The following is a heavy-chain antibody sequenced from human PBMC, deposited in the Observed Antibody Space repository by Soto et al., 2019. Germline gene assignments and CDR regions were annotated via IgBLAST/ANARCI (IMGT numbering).Heavy chain of an antibody. CDR3: ARHMPYYDILTGYWSGFGTYYYGMDV. D-gene: IGHD3-9*01. Sequence: GESLKISCKGSGYSFTSYWIGWVRQMPGKGLEWMGIIYPGDSDTRYSPSFQGQVTISADKSISTAYLQWSSLKASDTAMYYCARHMPYYDILTGYWSGFGTYYYGMDVWGQGTTVTVSS. J-gene: IGHJ6*02. CDR1: GYSFTSYW. V-gene: IGHV5-51*01. CDR2: IYPGDSDT.